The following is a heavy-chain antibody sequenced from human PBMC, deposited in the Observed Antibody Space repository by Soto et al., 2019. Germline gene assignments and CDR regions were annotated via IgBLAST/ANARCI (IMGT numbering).Heavy chain of an antibody. D-gene: IGHD2-2*01. CDR1: GFTFSNFA. Sequence: GGSLRLSCAASGFTFSNFAMVWIRHAPGKGLEWVSEITGSTGSTYYADSVRGRFFISRDNSKNTLHLQMNSLRVEDTAVYYCVKDTSSSPYYMDVWGKGTTVTVSS. V-gene: IGHV3-23*01. J-gene: IGHJ6*03. CDR3: VKDTSSSPYYMDV. CDR2: ITGSTGST.